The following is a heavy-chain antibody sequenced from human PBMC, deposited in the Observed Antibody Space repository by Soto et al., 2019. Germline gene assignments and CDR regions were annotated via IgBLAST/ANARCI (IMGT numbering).Heavy chain of an antibody. Sequence: TLSLTCSVSGGSISTYYWSLIRQAPGKGLEWIGYVYYTGNTNYNPSLKSRVLISIDSSKNQFSLHLWSVTAADTAVYYCARDGGGGLDVWGQGTTVTVSS. V-gene: IGHV4-59*01. CDR3: ARDGGGGLDV. D-gene: IGHD3-16*01. CDR2: VYYTGNT. CDR1: GGSISTYY. J-gene: IGHJ6*02.